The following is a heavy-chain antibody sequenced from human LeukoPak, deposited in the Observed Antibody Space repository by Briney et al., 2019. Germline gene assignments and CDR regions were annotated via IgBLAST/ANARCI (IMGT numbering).Heavy chain of an antibody. CDR3: ARTLRSTRRYFDY. D-gene: IGHD5-12*01. J-gene: IGHJ4*02. Sequence: GGSLRLSCAASGFTFSDYYMSWIRQAPGKGLEWVSYISSSGSTIYYADSVKGRFTISRDNAKNSLYLQMNSLRAEDTAVYYCARTLRSTRRYFDYWGQGTLVTVSS. CDR1: GFTFSDYY. V-gene: IGHV3-11*04. CDR2: ISSSGSTI.